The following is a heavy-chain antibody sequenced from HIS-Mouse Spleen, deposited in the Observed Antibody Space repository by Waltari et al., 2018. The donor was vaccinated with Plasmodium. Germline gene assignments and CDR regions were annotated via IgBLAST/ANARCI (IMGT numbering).Heavy chain of an antibody. CDR3: AREDILTGYYNDYWYFDL. D-gene: IGHD3-9*01. V-gene: IGHV3-21*01. CDR2: ISSSSSYR. Sequence: EVQLVESGGGLVKPGWSLRLSCPASGFSFSSYSMHWVRQVPGKGLAWVSSISSSSSYRYYADSVKGRFTISRDNAKNSLYLQMNSLRAEDTAVYYCAREDILTGYYNDYWYFDLWGRGTLVTVSS. CDR1: GFSFSSYS. J-gene: IGHJ2*01.